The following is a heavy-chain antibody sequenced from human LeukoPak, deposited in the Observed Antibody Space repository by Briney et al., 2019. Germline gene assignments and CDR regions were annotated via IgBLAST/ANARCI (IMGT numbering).Heavy chain of an antibody. J-gene: IGHJ4*02. V-gene: IGHV3-21*01. Sequence: PGGSLRLSCAASGFTFSSYSMNWVRQAPGKGLEWVSSISSSSSYIYYADSVKGRFTISRDNAKNSLYLQMNSLRAEDTAVYYCAREREVDTAMLWAEPFDYWGQGTLVTVSS. D-gene: IGHD5-18*01. CDR1: GFTFSSYS. CDR2: ISSSSSYI. CDR3: AREREVDTAMLWAEPFDY.